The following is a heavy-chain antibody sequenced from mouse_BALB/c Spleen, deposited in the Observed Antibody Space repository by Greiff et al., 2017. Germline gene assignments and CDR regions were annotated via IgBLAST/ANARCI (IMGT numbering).Heavy chain of an antibody. J-gene: IGHJ4*01. Sequence: VQLQQSGPELVKPGASVKISCKASGYSFTGYFMNWVMQSHGKSLEWIGRINPYNGDTFYNQKFKGKATLTVDKSSSTAHMELRSLASEDSAVYYCARYDYDGYYAMDYWGQGTSVTVSS. V-gene: IGHV1-20*02. CDR3: ARYDYDGYYAMDY. D-gene: IGHD2-4*01. CDR1: GYSFTGYF. CDR2: INPYNGDT.